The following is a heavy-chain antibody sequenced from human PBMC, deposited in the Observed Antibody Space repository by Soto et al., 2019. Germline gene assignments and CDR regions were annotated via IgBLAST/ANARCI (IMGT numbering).Heavy chain of an antibody. CDR3: ARSYCSGGGCFSSAMDV. CDR1: VGSITSGGYY. V-gene: IGHV4-31*03. Sequence: QVQLQESGPGLVKPSQTLSLTCNVSVGSITSGGYYWHWVRQHPGKGLEWIGYIYYSGTTYYNPSLRSRVTISLDTSKNQFSLRLSSVTAADTAVYFCARSYCSGGGCFSSAMDVWGQGTTVTVSS. D-gene: IGHD2-8*02. J-gene: IGHJ6*02. CDR2: IYYSGTT.